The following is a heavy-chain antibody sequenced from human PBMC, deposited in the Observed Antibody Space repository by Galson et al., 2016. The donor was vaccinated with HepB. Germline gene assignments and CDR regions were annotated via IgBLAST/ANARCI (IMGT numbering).Heavy chain of an antibody. CDR1: GGTFSNYA. Sequence: SVKVSCKASGGTFSNYAINWMRQAPGQGLEWMGGIIPMFGTVNYAQKFQGRVTITADESTSTSYMELSSLRSEDTAVYSCARGGWSRQGGIYYYYGMDVWGQGTTVTVSS. J-gene: IGHJ6*02. D-gene: IGHD3-16*01. CDR2: IIPMFGTV. V-gene: IGHV1-69*13. CDR3: ARGGWSRQGGIYYYYGMDV.